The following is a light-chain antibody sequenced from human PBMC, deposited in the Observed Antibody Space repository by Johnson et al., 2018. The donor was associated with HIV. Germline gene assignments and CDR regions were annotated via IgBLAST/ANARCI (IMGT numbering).Light chain of an antibody. Sequence: QSVLTQPPSVSAAPGQMVSISCSGSSSNIGKNYVSWYQQFPGTAPKLLIHENKKRPSGIPDRFSGSKSGTSATLGITGLQTGDEADYYCGTWDSSLSALYVFGTGTKVTVL. CDR3: GTWDSSLSALYV. V-gene: IGLV1-51*02. J-gene: IGLJ1*01. CDR2: ENK. CDR1: SSNIGKNY.